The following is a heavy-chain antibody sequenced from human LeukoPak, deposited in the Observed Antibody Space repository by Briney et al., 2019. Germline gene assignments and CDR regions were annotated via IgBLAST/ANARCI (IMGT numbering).Heavy chain of an antibody. CDR2: IYYSGST. Sequence: PSETLSLTCTVSGGSISSYYWSWLRQPPGKGLEGLGYIYYSGSTNYNPSLKSRVTISVDTSKNQFSLKLSSVTAADTAVYYCARATISFAPYYYYYYMDVWGKGTTVTVSS. V-gene: IGHV4-59*01. D-gene: IGHD5-12*01. CDR1: GGSISSYY. CDR3: ARATISFAPYYYYYYMDV. J-gene: IGHJ6*03.